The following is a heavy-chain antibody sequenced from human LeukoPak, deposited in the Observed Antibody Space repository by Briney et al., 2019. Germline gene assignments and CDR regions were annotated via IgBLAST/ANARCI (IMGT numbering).Heavy chain of an antibody. CDR1: GGSISSSSYY. CDR3: ARVKRRYQVLKPLHETPSHYFDY. Sequence: SETLSLTCTVSGGSISSSSYYWGWIRQPPGKGLEWIGSIYYSGSTYYNPSLKSGVTISVDTSKNQFSLKLSSVTAADTAMYYCARVKRRYQVLKPLHETPSHYFDYWGQGTLVTVSS. V-gene: IGHV4-39*07. D-gene: IGHD2-2*01. J-gene: IGHJ4*02. CDR2: IYYSGST.